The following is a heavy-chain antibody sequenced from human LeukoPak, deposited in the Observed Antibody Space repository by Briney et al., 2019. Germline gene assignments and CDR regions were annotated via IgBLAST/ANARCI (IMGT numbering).Heavy chain of an antibody. Sequence: PGGSLRLSCAASGFTFSDYYMSWICQAPGKGLEWVSYIDNSGSTIYYADSLRGRFTISRDNAKNSLYLQINGLRVDDTAVYYCARSPLHGWWVFDYWGQGTLVTVSS. CDR1: GFTFSDYY. V-gene: IGHV3-11*01. CDR3: ARSPLHGWWVFDY. J-gene: IGHJ4*02. CDR2: IDNSGSTI. D-gene: IGHD6-19*01.